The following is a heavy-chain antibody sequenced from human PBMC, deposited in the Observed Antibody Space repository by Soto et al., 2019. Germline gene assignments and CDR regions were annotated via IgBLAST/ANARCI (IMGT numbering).Heavy chain of an antibody. V-gene: IGHV3-30*18. CDR1: GFSLHDYG. D-gene: IGHD3-22*01. J-gene: IGHJ4*02. CDR3: AKSNRGAYDTPDF. CDR2: ISYDGRNK. Sequence: QVQLVVSGGGVGQPGRSLRLSCAASGFSLHDYGMHWVRQPPGKGLEWVADISYDGRNKYYTDSVRGRFTISRDISKGTLYLQMNSLRPEDTAVYYCAKSNRGAYDTPDFWGQGTPVTVSP.